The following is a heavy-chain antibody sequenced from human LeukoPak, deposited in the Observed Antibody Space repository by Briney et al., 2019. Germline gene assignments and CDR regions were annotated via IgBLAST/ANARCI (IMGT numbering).Heavy chain of an antibody. CDR3: ARELWFVNAPGSWLDP. CDR1: GDSISSGDYS. D-gene: IGHD3-10*01. Sequence: SETLSLTCTVSGDSISSGDYSWGWIRQPSGKGLEWIGYIFHTGNSYYNPSLRSRVAIAVDRSRNQFSLRLTSLTAADTAVYYCARELWFVNAPGSWLDPWGPGTLVAVSS. CDR2: IFHTGNS. V-gene: IGHV4-30-2*01. J-gene: IGHJ5*02.